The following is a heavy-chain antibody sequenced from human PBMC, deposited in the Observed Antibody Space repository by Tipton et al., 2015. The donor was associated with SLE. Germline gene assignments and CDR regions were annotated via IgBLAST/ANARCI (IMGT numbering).Heavy chain of an antibody. CDR3: ARGPGYCSSTSCPSDY. CDR1: GFTFSSYA. V-gene: IGHV3-30-3*01. D-gene: IGHD2-2*01. CDR2: ISYDGSNK. Sequence: SLRLSCAASGFTFSSYAMHWVRQAPGKGLEWVAVISYDGSNKYYADSVKGRFTISRDNSKNTLYLQMNSLRAEDTAVYYCARGPGYCSSTSCPSDYWGQGTPVTVSS. J-gene: IGHJ4*02.